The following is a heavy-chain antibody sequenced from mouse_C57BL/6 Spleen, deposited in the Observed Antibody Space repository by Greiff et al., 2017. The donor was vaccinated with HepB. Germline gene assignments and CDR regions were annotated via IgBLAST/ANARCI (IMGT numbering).Heavy chain of an antibody. J-gene: IGHJ2*01. CDR1: GYTFTSYD. CDR3: ARGITTVVASYYFDY. CDR2: IYPRDGST. D-gene: IGHD1-1*01. V-gene: IGHV1-85*01. Sequence: QVQLQQSGPELVKPGASVKLSCKASGYTFTSYDINWVKQRPGQGLERIGWIYPRDGSTKYNEKFKGKATLTVDTSSSTAYMELHSLTSEDSAVYFCARGITTVVASYYFDYWGQGTTLTVSS.